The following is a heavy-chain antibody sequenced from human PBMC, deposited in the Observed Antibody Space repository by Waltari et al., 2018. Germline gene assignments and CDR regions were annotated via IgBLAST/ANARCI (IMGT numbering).Heavy chain of an antibody. D-gene: IGHD3-10*01. CDR2: INHSGNT. Sequence: VQLQQWGAGLLKPSESLSLTCAVYGGSFSGYYWSWTRQPPGKGLEWIGEINHSGNTNCTPSLKSRVNISGDTSKTQFSLKLSSVTAAATAVYYCASGQGITILYWVQGTLVTVSS. J-gene: IGHJ4*02. V-gene: IGHV4-34*01. CDR3: ASGQGITILY. CDR1: GGSFSGYY.